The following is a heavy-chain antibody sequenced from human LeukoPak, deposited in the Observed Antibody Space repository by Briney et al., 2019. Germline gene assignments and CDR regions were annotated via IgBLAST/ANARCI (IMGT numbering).Heavy chain of an antibody. CDR1: GFTFSSYA. CDR2: ISGSGGNT. CDR3: AKGAAAGTPNY. Sequence: PGGSLRLSYAASGFTFSSYAMSWVRQAPGKGLEWVSGISGSGGNTYYADSVKGRFTVSRDNSKNTLYLQMSSLRAEDTAVYYCAKGAAAGTPNYWGQGTLVTVSS. V-gene: IGHV3-23*01. D-gene: IGHD6-13*01. J-gene: IGHJ4*02.